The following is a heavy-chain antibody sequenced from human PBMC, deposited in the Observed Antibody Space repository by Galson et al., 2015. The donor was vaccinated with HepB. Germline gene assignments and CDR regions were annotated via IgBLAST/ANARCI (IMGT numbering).Heavy chain of an antibody. Sequence: SETLSLTCAVYGGSFSGYYWSWIRQPPGKGLEWIGEINHSGSTNYNPSLKSRVTISVDTSKNQFSLKLSSVTAADTAVYYCARGPYDFWSGYYCYYYGMDVWGQGTTVTVSS. CDR2: INHSGST. CDR3: ARGPYDFWSGYYCYYYGMDV. D-gene: IGHD3-3*01. CDR1: GGSFSGYY. V-gene: IGHV4-34*01. J-gene: IGHJ6*02.